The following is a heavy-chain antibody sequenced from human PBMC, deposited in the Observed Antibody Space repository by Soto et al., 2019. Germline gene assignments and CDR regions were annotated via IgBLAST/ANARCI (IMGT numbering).Heavy chain of an antibody. CDR1: GYTFTSYG. CDR3: ARDRWAYDFWSGYLGSGWFDP. CDR2: ISAYNGNT. D-gene: IGHD3-3*01. Sequence: QVQLVQSGAEVKKPGASVKVSCKASGYTFTSYGISWVRQAPGQGLEWMGWISAYNGNTNYAQKLQGRVTMTTDTSTSTTYMELSSLRSDDTAVYYCARDRWAYDFWSGYLGSGWFDPWGQGTLVTVSS. V-gene: IGHV1-18*04. J-gene: IGHJ5*02.